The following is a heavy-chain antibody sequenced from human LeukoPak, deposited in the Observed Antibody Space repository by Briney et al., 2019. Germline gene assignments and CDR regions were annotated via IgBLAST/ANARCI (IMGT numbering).Heavy chain of an antibody. Sequence: SETLSLTCTVSGGSISSGDYYWNWIRQPPGKGLEWIGYIYYSGSTYNNPSLKSRVTILVDTSKNQFSLKLSSVTAADAAVYYCARESVEDYYYGMDVWGQGTTVTVSS. CDR2: IYYSGST. D-gene: IGHD5-24*01. V-gene: IGHV4-30-4*01. CDR3: ARESVEDYYYGMDV. CDR1: GGSISSGDYY. J-gene: IGHJ6*02.